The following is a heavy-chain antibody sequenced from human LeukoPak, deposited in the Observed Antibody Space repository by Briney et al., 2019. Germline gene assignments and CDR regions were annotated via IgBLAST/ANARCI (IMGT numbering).Heavy chain of an antibody. J-gene: IGHJ3*02. V-gene: IGHV3-48*02. D-gene: IGHD2-8*01. CDR3: ARDPGYCFNGVCPDDAFDI. CDR2: ISTSSNRI. CDR1: GLTFSSYW. Sequence: GGSLRLSCAASGLTFSSYWMTWVRQAPGKGLEWVSYISTSSNRIDYADSVKGRFTMSRDNAKNLLYLQMNSLRDEDTAMYYCARDPGYCFNGVCPDDAFDIWGQGTMVTVSS.